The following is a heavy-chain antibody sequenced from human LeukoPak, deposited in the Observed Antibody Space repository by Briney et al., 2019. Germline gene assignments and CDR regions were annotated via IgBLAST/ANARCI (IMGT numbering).Heavy chain of an antibody. V-gene: IGHV3-49*04. CDR2: IRSKAYGGTT. D-gene: IGHD4-17*01. Sequence: GRSLRLSCTASGFTFGDYAMSWVRQAPGKGLEWVGFIRSKAYGGTTEYAASVKGRFTISRDDSKSIAYLRMNSLKTEDTAVYYCTRDPYGDPAIDIWGQGTMVTVSS. J-gene: IGHJ3*02. CDR1: GFTFGDYA. CDR3: TRDPYGDPAIDI.